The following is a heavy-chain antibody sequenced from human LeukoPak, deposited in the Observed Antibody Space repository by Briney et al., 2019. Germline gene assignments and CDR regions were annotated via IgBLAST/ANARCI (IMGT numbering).Heavy chain of an antibody. Sequence: GGSLRLSCAASGFTFRSYWMCWVRQAPGKGLEWVANINQGGSVQYYMDSVKGRFTISRDGAKNSLYVQMNSLRDEDTAVYYCARVEYSGWNLEYWGQGTLVTVSS. D-gene: IGHD5-12*01. J-gene: IGHJ4*02. CDR3: ARVEYSGWNLEY. V-gene: IGHV3-7*01. CDR2: INQGGSVQ. CDR1: GFTFRSYW.